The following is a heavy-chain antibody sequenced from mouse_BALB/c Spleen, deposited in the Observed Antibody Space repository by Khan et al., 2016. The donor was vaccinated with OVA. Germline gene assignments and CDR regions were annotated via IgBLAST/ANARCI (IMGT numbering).Heavy chain of an antibody. CDR3: VRGGFAY. Sequence: VELVESGGGLVQPGGFRKLSCAASGFTFIDYGMAWVRQTPGKGPEWIAFISSVAYSIYYADTVTGRFTISSENAKNTLYLEVSSLRSDDTAMYYCVRGGFAYWGQGTLVTVSA. V-gene: IGHV5-15*02. CDR2: ISSVAYSI. J-gene: IGHJ3*01. CDR1: GFTFIDYG.